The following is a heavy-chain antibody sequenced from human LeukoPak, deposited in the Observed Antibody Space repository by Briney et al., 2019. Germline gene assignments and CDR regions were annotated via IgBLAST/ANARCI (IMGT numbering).Heavy chain of an antibody. CDR1: GYTFTSYY. CDR2: INPSGGST. J-gene: IGHJ4*02. Sequence: ASVKVSRKASGYTFTSYYMHWVRQAPGQGLEWMGIINPSGGSTSYAQKFQGRVTMTRDTSTSTVYMELSSLRSEDTAVYYCARGTQLWLPGLYFDYWSQGNMVTVSS. V-gene: IGHV1-46*01. CDR3: ARGTQLWLPGLYFDY. D-gene: IGHD5-18*01.